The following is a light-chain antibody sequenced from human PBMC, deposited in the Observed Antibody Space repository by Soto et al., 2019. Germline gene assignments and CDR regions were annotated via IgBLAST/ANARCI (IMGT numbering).Light chain of an antibody. CDR3: QQRSNWR. V-gene: IGKV3-11*01. Sequence: EIVLTQSPATLSLSRGERATLSCRASQSVSSYLAWYQQKPGQAPRLLIYDASNRATGIPARFSGSGAGTAFPLTTSSLEPEDFAVYYCQQRSNWRLGPGTKVDSK. J-gene: IGKJ3*01. CDR2: DAS. CDR1: QSVSSY.